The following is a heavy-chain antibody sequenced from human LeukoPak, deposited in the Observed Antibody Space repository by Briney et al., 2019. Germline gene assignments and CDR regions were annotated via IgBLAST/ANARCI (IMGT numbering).Heavy chain of an antibody. Sequence: PGGSPRLSCAASGFTFRSYSMNWVRQAPGKGLEWVSSISSSSTYIYYADSVKGRFTISRDNAKNSLYLQMSSLRAEGTAVYYCARDPRYDTTGYYYGPYYFDYWGQGTPVTVSS. D-gene: IGHD3-22*01. V-gene: IGHV3-21*01. CDR3: ARDPRYDTTGYYYGPYYFDY. CDR1: GFTFRSYS. CDR2: ISSSSTYI. J-gene: IGHJ4*02.